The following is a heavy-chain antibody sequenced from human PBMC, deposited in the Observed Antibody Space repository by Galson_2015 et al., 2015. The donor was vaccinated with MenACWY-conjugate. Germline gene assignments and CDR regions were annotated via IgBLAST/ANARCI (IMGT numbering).Heavy chain of an antibody. CDR1: GYYFTSYR. CDR2: ISPGDSNT. D-gene: IGHD1-26*01. Sequence: SGAEVKQPGESLKISCKGSGYYFTSYRIAWVRQIPGKGLEWMGLISPGDSNTRYSPSFQGQVTISADKSISTAYLQWSSLKASDTAMYYCARHPPGGRGMDVWGQGTTVTVSS. V-gene: IGHV5-51*01. J-gene: IGHJ6*02. CDR3: ARHPPGGRGMDV.